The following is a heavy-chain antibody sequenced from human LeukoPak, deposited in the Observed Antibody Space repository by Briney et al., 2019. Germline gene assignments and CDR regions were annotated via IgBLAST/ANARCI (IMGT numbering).Heavy chain of an antibody. Sequence: GGSLRLSCAASGFTFDDYAMHWGRQAPGKGLEWGSGVSWNSGSIGYADSVKGRFTISRDNAKNSLYLQMNSLRAEDTALYYCAKDFRRIAVAERGYFDYWGQGTLVTVSS. D-gene: IGHD6-19*01. CDR3: AKDFRRIAVAERGYFDY. CDR1: GFTFDDYA. J-gene: IGHJ4*02. V-gene: IGHV3-9*01. CDR2: VSWNSGSI.